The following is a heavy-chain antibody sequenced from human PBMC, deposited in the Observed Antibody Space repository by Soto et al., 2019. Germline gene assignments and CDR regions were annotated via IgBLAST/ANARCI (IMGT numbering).Heavy chain of an antibody. J-gene: IGHJ5*02. V-gene: IGHV1-69*13. CDR1: GGTFSSYA. CDR2: IIPIFGTA. CDR3: ARGTAVAGTHWFDP. D-gene: IGHD6-19*01. Sequence: SVKVSCKASGGTFSSYAISWVRQAPGQGLEWMGGIIPIFGTANYAQKFQGRVTITADESTSTAYVELSSLRSEDTAVYYCARGTAVAGTHWFDPWGQGTMVSVSS.